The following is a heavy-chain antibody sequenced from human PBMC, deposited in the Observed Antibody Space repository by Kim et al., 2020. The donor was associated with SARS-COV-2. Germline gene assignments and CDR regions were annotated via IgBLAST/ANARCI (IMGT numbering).Heavy chain of an antibody. D-gene: IGHD3-3*02. V-gene: IGHV3-73*01. CDR1: GFTFSDSA. CDR3: TRVAGTPLAFWEAFDI. CDR2: IRSKANTYAT. Sequence: GGSLRLSCAASGFTFSDSAIHWVRQASGKGLEWVGRIRSKANTYATAYTASVKGRFTISRDDSKNTAYLQMNSLKTEDTAVYFCTRVAGTPLAFWEAFDIWGQGTMVTVSS. J-gene: IGHJ3*02.